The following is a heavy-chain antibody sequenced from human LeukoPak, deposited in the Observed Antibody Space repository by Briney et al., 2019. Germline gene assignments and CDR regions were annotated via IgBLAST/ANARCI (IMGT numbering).Heavy chain of an antibody. V-gene: IGHV3-30*02. CDR2: IRSDGSTK. CDR1: GFTFSSYG. D-gene: IGHD3-16*02. Sequence: GGSLRLSCGASGFTFSSYGMHWVRQAPGKGLEWVAFIRSDGSTKSYADSVKGRFAISRDNSKNTLYLQMNSLRAEDTAVYYCARRVGDLLLWDWGQGTPVTVSS. CDR3: ARRVGDLLLWD. J-gene: IGHJ4*02.